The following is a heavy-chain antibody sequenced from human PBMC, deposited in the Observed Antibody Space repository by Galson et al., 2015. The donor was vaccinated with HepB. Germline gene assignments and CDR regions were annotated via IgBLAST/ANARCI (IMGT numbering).Heavy chain of an antibody. D-gene: IGHD2/OR15-2a*01. CDR1: GFSFSNYG. Sequence: SLRLSCASSGFSFSNYGIHWVRQAPGRGLEWMAVISYDGSFRYYADSVKGRFTVSRDSSRSMLYLQMNSLRVEDTAVYYCAKGSPGQINMMINRILGFNPWGQGTLVIVSS. CDR3: AKGSPGQINMMINRILGFNP. V-gene: IGHV3-30*18. J-gene: IGHJ5*02. CDR2: ISYDGSFR.